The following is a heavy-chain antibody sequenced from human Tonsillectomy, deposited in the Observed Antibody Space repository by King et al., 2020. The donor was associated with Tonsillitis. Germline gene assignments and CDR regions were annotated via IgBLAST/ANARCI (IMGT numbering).Heavy chain of an antibody. CDR3: AREGSATGISWYFDL. J-gene: IGHJ2*01. Sequence: QLVQSGXEXKKPGSSVKVSCKASGGTLTNDVLSWVRQAPGQGLEWMGGIIPMFGTAYYAQKFQGRVTINADESTSTVYMELSSLRSEDTALYYCAREGSATGISWYFDLWGRGTLVTVSS. V-gene: IGHV1-69*01. D-gene: IGHD6-13*01. CDR1: GGTLTNDV. CDR2: IIPMFGTA.